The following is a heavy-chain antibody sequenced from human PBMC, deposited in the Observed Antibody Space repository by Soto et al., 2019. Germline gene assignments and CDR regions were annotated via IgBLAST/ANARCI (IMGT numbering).Heavy chain of an antibody. CDR3: ARGAGWWNY. CDR1: GGSISSYY. CDR2: IYYSGST. Sequence: SETLSLTCTVSGGSISSYYWSWIRQPPGKGLEWIGYIYYSGSTKYNPSLMGRVTISVDTSKNQFPLKVSSVTAADTAVYYCARGAGWWNYWGQGTLVTVSS. V-gene: IGHV4-59*01. D-gene: IGHD6-19*01. J-gene: IGHJ4*02.